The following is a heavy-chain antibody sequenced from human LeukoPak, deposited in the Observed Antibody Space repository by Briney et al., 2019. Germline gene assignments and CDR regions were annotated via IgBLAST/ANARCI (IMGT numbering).Heavy chain of an antibody. J-gene: IGHJ4*02. Sequence: GGSLRLSCAASGFTFSSYGMHWVRQAPGKGLEWVAVISYDGSNKYYADSVKGRFTISRDNSKNTLYLQMNSLRAEDTAVYYCARSGWYEGYYFDYWGQGTLVTVSS. V-gene: IGHV3-30*03. CDR2: ISYDGSNK. CDR1: GFTFSSYG. CDR3: ARSGWYEGYYFDY. D-gene: IGHD6-19*01.